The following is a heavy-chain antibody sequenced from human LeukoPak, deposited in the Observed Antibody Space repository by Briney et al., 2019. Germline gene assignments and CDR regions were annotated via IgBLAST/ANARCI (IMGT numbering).Heavy chain of an antibody. CDR1: GYTFTGYF. CDR3: ARVADLVRGVIPSRRAFDI. CDR2: INPNSGGT. V-gene: IGHV1-2*02. J-gene: IGHJ3*02. D-gene: IGHD3-10*01. Sequence: ASVKVSCKASGYTFTGYFMHWVRQAPGQGLEWMGWINPNSGGTNYAQKFQGRVTMTRDTSISTAYMELSRLRSDDTAVYYCARVADLVRGVIPSRRAFDIWGQGTMVTVSS.